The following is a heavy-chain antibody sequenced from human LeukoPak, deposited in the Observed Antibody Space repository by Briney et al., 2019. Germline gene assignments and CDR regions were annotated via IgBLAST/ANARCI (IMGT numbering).Heavy chain of an antibody. Sequence: PSETLSLTCTVSGGSISSYYWSWIRQPPGKGLEWIGYIYYSGSTNYNPSLKSRVTISVDTSKNQFSLKLSSVTAADTAVYYCARAGSSSSWYPDAFDIWGQGTMVTVSS. CDR3: ARAGSSSSWYPDAFDI. CDR1: GGSISSYY. J-gene: IGHJ3*02. V-gene: IGHV4-59*01. CDR2: IYYSGST. D-gene: IGHD6-13*01.